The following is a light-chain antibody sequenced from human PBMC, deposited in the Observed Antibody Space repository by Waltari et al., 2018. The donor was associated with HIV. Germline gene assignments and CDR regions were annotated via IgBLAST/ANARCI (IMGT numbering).Light chain of an antibody. Sequence: DIVMTQTPLSLSVTPGQSATISCNASRSLLKSDGKTYLFWYLQKSGQAPHLLIYEVSNRFSGVPDRFSGSGSGTDVTLEIRRVEAGDVGVYYCMQGIDLPPTFGGGTKVEI. V-gene: IGKV2-29*03. CDR1: RSLLKSDGKTY. J-gene: IGKJ4*01. CDR2: EVS. CDR3: MQGIDLPPT.